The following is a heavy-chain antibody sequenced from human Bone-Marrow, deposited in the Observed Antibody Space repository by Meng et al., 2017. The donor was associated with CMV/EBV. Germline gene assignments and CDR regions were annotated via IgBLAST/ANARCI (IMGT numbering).Heavy chain of an antibody. D-gene: IGHD3-10*01. Sequence: SVKVSCKASGGTFSSYAISWVRQAPGQGLEWMGGIIPIFGTANYAQKFQGRVTITTDESTSTAYMELSSLRAEDTAVYYCARTLWFGELSGMDVWGQGTTVTVSS. CDR2: IIPIFGTA. CDR1: GGTFSSYA. CDR3: ARTLWFGELSGMDV. J-gene: IGHJ6*02. V-gene: IGHV1-69*05.